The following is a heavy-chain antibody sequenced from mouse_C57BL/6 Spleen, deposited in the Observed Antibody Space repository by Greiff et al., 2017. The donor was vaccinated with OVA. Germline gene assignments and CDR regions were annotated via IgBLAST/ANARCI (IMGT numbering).Heavy chain of an antibody. J-gene: IGHJ2*01. CDR2: IYPGDGDT. V-gene: IGHV1-82*01. D-gene: IGHD2-4*01. CDR3: ARSGYDYDSFDY. CDR1: GYAFSSSW. Sequence: VQLQQSGPELVKPGASVKISCKASGYAFSSSWMNWVKQRPGKGLEWIGRIYPGDGDTNYNGKFKGKATLTADKASSTAYMQLSSLTSEDSAVYFCARSGYDYDSFDYWGQGTTLTVSS.